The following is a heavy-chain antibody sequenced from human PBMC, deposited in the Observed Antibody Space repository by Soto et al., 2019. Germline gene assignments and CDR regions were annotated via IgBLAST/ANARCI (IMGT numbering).Heavy chain of an antibody. CDR3: AREPLT. CDR1: GDTISTCGYT. V-gene: IGHV4-31*11. CDR2: IYYSGST. J-gene: IGHJ4*02. Sequence: TLSLNCDVSGDTISTCGYTWTWIRQPPGEGLKWIGYIYYSGSTYYNPSLKSRVTMSVDTSKNQFSLKLSSVTAADTAVYYCAREPLTWGQGTLVTVSS.